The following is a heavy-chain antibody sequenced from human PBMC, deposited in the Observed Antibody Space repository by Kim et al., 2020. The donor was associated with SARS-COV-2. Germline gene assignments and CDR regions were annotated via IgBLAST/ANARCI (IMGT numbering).Heavy chain of an antibody. CDR1: GGSISSSSYY. Sequence: SETLSLTCTVSGGSISSSSYYWGWIRQPPGKGLEWIGSIYYSGSTYYNPSLKSRVTISVDTSKNQFSLKLSSVTAADTAVYYCARHEGGDTILWFGELFGTSYYYGMDVWGQGTTVTVSS. J-gene: IGHJ6*02. CDR2: IYYSGST. V-gene: IGHV4-39*01. CDR3: ARHEGGDTILWFGELFGTSYYYGMDV. D-gene: IGHD3-10*01.